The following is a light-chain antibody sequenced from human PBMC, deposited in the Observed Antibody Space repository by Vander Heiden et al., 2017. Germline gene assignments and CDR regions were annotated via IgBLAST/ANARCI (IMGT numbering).Light chain of an antibody. CDR2: DDS. CDR1: NIGSKS. V-gene: IGLV3-21*02. J-gene: IGLJ2*01. CDR3: QVWDSSSDHHVV. Sequence: SYVLTQPPPVSVAPGQTARITCGGTNIGSKSVNWYQQKPGQAPLLVVYDDSDRPSGIPERFSGSNSGNTATLTISRVEAGDEADYYCQVWDSSSDHHVVFGGGTKLTVL.